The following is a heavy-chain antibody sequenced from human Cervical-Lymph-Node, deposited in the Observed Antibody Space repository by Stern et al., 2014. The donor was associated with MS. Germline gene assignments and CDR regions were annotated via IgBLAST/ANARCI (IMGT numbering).Heavy chain of an antibody. V-gene: IGHV2-5*02. J-gene: IGHJ4*02. CDR2: IHWDEDK. CDR3: AHTVRRNSGDAFDF. Sequence: QITLKESGPTLVKPTQTLTLTCTFSGFSLRNSGGGVGWIRQPPGKALEWLALIHWDEDKRYSPSLKSRVTITKDTSKNQVVLKMTNMDPVDTATYYCAHTVRRNSGDAFDFWGQGTLVTVSS. CDR1: GFSLRNSGGG. D-gene: IGHD4-17*01.